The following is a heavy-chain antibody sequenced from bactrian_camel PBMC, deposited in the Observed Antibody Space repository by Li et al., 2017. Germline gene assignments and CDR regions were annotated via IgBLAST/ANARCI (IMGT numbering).Heavy chain of an antibody. D-gene: IGHD2*01. V-gene: IGHV3S26*01. CDR1: GFTYNGYC. CDR3: AAPIGGNWFHEYKF. CDR2: IESDGGT. J-gene: IGHJ4*01. Sequence: HVQLVESGGGSVQAGGSLRLSCAASGFTYNGYCLAWFRQAPGKEREGVAAIESDGGTSYADSVKGRFTISRDNAKNTLYLQLNSLKSEDTAMYYCAAPIGGNWFHEYKFWGQGTQVTVS.